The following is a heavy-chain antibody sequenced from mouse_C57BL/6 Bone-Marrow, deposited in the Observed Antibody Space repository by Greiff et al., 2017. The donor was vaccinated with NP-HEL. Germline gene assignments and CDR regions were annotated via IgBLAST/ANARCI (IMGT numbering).Heavy chain of an antibody. CDR2: IDPSDSYT. CDR1: GYTFTSYW. J-gene: IGHJ3*01. Sequence: QVQLKQPGAELVMPGASVKLSCKASGYTFTSYWMHWVKQRPGQGLEWIGEIDPSDSYTNYNQKFKGKSTLTVDKSSSTAYMQLSSLTSEDSAVYYCVWGFAYWGQGTLVTVSA. CDR3: VWGFAY. V-gene: IGHV1-69*01.